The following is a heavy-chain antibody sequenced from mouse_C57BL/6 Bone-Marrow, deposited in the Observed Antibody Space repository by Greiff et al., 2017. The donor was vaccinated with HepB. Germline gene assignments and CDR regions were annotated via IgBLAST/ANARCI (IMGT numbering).Heavy chain of an antibody. CDR2: INYDGSST. CDR3: ARDRDGSFYYFDY. Sequence: EVQLVESEGGLVQPGSSMKLSCTASGFTFSDYYMAWVRQDPEKGLEWVANINYDGSSTYYLDPLKSRFIISRDNAKNILYLQMSSLKSEDTATYYCARDRDGSFYYFDYWGQGTTLTVSS. J-gene: IGHJ2*01. CDR1: GFTFSDYY. D-gene: IGHD2-3*01. V-gene: IGHV5-16*01.